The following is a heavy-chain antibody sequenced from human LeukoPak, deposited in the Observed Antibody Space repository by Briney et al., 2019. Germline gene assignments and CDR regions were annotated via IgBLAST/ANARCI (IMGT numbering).Heavy chain of an antibody. D-gene: IGHD2-2*01. CDR3: ARQGYCTSPSCYARGDDAFDI. V-gene: IGHV1-18*01. CDR2: ISAYSGNT. J-gene: IGHJ3*02. Sequence: GASVKVSCKASGYTFTKYGISWVRQAPGQGLEWTAWISAYSGNTNYAQNFQGRLTMTTDTSTNTAYMELRSLRSDDTAVYYCARQGYCTSPSCYARGDDAFDIWGQGTMVTVSS. CDR1: GYTFTKYG.